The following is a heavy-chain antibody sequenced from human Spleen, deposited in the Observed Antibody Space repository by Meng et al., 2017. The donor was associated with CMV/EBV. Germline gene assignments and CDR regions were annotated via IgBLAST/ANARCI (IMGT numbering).Heavy chain of an antibody. V-gene: IGHV3-20*04. CDR1: GFIFDDYG. CDR2: LNWNGDSP. Sequence: GGSLRLSCAASGFIFDDYGMSWVRQAPGKGLKWVSGLNWNGDSPGYADSVKGRFTISRDNARNSLYLLINSLRSEDTGLYYWAKDLTSAIAVAGTGGFYYYYGMDVWGQGTTVTVSS. D-gene: IGHD6-19*01. J-gene: IGHJ6*02. CDR3: AKDLTSAIAVAGTGGFYYYYGMDV.